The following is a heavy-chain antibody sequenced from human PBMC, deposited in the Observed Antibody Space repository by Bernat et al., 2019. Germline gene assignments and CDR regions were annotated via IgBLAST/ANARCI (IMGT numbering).Heavy chain of an antibody. CDR1: GYSFTSYW. Sequence: MQLVQIGAEVKKPGESLRISCKVSGYSFTSYWISWVRQMLGKGLEWMGRIDPSDSYTNYSPSFQGHVTISAYKSISTAYVQWSSLKASDTAMYYCARYGGNDYGWFDPWGQGTLVTVSS. CDR2: IDPSDSYT. CDR3: ARYGGNDYGWFDP. J-gene: IGHJ5*02. V-gene: IGHV5-10-1*03. D-gene: IGHD4-17*01.